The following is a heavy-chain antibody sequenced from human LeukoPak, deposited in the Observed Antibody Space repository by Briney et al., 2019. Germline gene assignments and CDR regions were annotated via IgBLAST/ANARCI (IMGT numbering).Heavy chain of an antibody. J-gene: IGHJ4*02. D-gene: IGHD6-19*01. CDR3: ARARLAVSGNYFEN. V-gene: IGHV3-7*04. Sequence: LPGGSLRLSCAASGFTLSTYWMSWVRQAPGKGLEWVANIKEDGSEKYYVDSVKGRFTISRDNAKNSLYLQMNSLRVEDTAVYHCARARLAVSGNYFENWGQGTLVTVSS. CDR1: GFTLSTYW. CDR2: IKEDGSEK.